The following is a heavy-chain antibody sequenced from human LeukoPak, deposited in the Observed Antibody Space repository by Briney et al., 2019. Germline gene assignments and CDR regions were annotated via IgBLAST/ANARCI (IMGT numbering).Heavy chain of an antibody. J-gene: IGHJ4*02. V-gene: IGHV3-30*04. D-gene: IGHD5-18*01. CDR1: GFTFSSYA. Sequence: PGGSLRLSCAASGFTFSSYAMHWVRQAPGKGLEWVADISYDGSNKYYADSVKGRFTIPRDNSKNTLYLQMNSLRAEYTAVYYCASCLGIQLWHFDYWGQGTLVTVSS. CDR3: ASCLGIQLWHFDY. CDR2: ISYDGSNK.